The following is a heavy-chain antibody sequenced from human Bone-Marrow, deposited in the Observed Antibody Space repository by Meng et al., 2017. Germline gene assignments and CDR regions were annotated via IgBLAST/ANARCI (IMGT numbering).Heavy chain of an antibody. CDR3: ARDTGKVGVMGDY. Sequence: QVRRVPSGAGGKKPGSSVKVPCKASGGTFSSYAISWVRQAPGQGLEWMGGIIPIFGTANYAQKFQGRVTITADKSTSTAYMELSSLRSEDTAVYYCARDTGKVGVMGDYWGQGTLVTVSS. V-gene: IGHV1-69*06. J-gene: IGHJ4*02. D-gene: IGHD1-26*01. CDR1: GGTFSSYA. CDR2: IIPIFGTA.